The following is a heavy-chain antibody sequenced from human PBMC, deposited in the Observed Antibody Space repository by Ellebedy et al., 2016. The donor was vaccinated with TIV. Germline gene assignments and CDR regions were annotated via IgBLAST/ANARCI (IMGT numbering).Heavy chain of an antibody. CDR1: GYTFTTYA. Sequence: AASVKVSCKASGYTFTTYAMHWVRQAPGQRLEWMAWINAGNGNTKYSQKFQGRVTITRDTSATTVYMALSSLRSEDTAVYYCAKQGGYSYGSPFDYWGQGTLVTVSS. CDR2: INAGNGNT. D-gene: IGHD5-18*01. V-gene: IGHV1-3*01. J-gene: IGHJ4*02. CDR3: AKQGGYSYGSPFDY.